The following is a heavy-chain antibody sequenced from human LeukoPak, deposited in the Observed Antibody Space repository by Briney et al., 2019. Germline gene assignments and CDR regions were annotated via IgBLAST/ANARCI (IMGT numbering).Heavy chain of an antibody. J-gene: IGHJ6*03. CDR1: GFTFTSYT. D-gene: IGHD3-16*01. V-gene: IGHV3-48*04. Sequence: GGSLRLSCAASGFTFTSYTMSWVRQAPGKGLEWVSYISSGGTTIYYADAVKGRFTISRDNAKKSLWLQMNSLRAEDTAVYYCARAYDWSYSYYMDVWGKGITVTVSS. CDR3: ARAYDWSYSYYMDV. CDR2: ISSGGTTI.